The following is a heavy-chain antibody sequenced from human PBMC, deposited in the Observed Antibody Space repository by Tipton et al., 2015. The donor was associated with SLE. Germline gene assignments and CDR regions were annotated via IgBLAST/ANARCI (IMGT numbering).Heavy chain of an antibody. J-gene: IGHJ4*02. CDR2: IRYDGSKT. Sequence: SLRLSCAASGFDFSGYGMHWVRQTPDKGLEWVAFIRYDGSKTFLADSVKGRFTISRDNSRNTLYLQMNSLRPEATAMYYCAKGDGSSWWGTDSWGQGTLATVSS. V-gene: IGHV3-30*02. CDR1: GFDFSGYG. D-gene: IGHD6-13*01. CDR3: AKGDGSSWWGTDS.